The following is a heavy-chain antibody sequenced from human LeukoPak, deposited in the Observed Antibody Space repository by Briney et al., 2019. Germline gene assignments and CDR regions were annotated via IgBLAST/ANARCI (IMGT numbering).Heavy chain of an antibody. CDR3: AKDRSSSTSCSNY. CDR2: INDNGYNT. D-gene: IGHD2-2*01. J-gene: IGHJ4*02. CDR1: GFTFSNFV. Sequence: PGGSLRLSCSASGFTFSNFVMHWVRQAPGKGLEYVAIINDNGYNTDYAGSVKGRFTISRDNSKSMLFLEMNSLRVEDTAIYYCAKDRSSSTSCSNYWGRGTLVTVSS. V-gene: IGHV3-64*04.